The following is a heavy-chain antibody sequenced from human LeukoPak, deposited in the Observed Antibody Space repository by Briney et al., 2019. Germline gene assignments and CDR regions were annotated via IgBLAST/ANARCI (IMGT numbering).Heavy chain of an antibody. D-gene: IGHD5-24*01. CDR3: AKDDAWLQYND. J-gene: IGHJ4*02. Sequence: GGSLRLSCVASGFTFSRHGMNWVRQAPGRGLEWVSGISPSGDIKYYVDSVKGRFTVSRDNSKNTLYLQINSLRDEDTAVYYCAKDDAWLQYNDWGQGTLVTVSS. CDR1: GFTFSRHG. CDR2: ISPSGDIK. V-gene: IGHV3-23*01.